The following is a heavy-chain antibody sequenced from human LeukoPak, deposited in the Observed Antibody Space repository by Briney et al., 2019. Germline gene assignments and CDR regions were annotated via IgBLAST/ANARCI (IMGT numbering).Heavy chain of an antibody. D-gene: IGHD3-22*01. V-gene: IGHV3-48*01. CDR3: ARGSAYYDSSGQVPFDY. CDR2: ISSSSSTI. CDR1: GFTFSTYS. Sequence: GGSLRLSCAASGFTFSTYSMNWVRQAPGKGLEWVSYISSSSSTIYYADSVKGRFTISRDNAKNSLYLQMNSLRAEDTAVYYCARGSAYYDSSGQVPFDYWGQGTLVTVSS. J-gene: IGHJ4*02.